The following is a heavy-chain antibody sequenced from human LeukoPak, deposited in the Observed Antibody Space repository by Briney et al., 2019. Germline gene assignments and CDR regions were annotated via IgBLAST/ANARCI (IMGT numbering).Heavy chain of an antibody. V-gene: IGHV4-34*01. CDR1: GGSFSGYY. D-gene: IGHD3-16*02. J-gene: IGHJ4*02. CDR3: ARQRRDYVWGSYRIDY. Sequence: PSETLSLTCAVYGGSFSGYYWSWIRQPPGKGLEWIGSLDYSGSTYYNPSLKSRVTISVDTSKNQFSLKLNSVTAADTAVYYCARQRRDYVWGSYRIDYWGQGTQVTVSS. CDR2: LDYSGST.